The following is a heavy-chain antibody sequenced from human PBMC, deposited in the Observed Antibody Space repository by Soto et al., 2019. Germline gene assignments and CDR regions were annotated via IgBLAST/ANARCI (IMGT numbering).Heavy chain of an antibody. D-gene: IGHD6-13*01. V-gene: IGHV4-59*01. CDR3: AGGRRYSSSWAYYYYGMDV. J-gene: IGHJ6*02. CDR1: GGSISSYY. CDR2: IYYSGST. Sequence: SETLFLTCTVSGGSISSYYWSWIRQPPGKGLEWIGYIYYSGSTNYNPSLKSRVTISVDTSKNQFSLKLSSVTAADTAVYYCAGGRRYSSSWAYYYYGMDVWGQGTTVTVSS.